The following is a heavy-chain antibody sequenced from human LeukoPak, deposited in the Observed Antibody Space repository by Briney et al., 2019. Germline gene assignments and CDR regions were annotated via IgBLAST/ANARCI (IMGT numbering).Heavy chain of an antibody. V-gene: IGHV4-39*07. Sequence: SETLSLTCTVSGGSISSSSYYWGWIRQPPGKGLEWIGSIYYSGSTYYNPSLKSRVTISVDTSKNQFSLKLSSVTAADPAVYXXXXXXXXXXYYKVPTQAFDIWGQGTMVTVSS. CDR3: XXXXXXXXYYKVPTQAFDI. CDR1: GGSISSSSYY. D-gene: IGHD3-10*01. CDR2: IYYSGST. J-gene: IGHJ3*02.